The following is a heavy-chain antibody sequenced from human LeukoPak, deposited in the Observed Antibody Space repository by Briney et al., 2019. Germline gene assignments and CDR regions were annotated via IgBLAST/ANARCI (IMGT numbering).Heavy chain of an antibody. CDR1: GFTFSSYW. J-gene: IGHJ4*02. CDR3: ARAVVPAAADY. Sequence: GGSLRLSCAASGFTFSSYWMHWVRQAPGKGLVWVSRINTDGSSTSYADSVKGRFTISRDNAKNTLYLQMNSLRAEDTAVYYCARAVVPAAADYWGQGTLVTVSS. D-gene: IGHD2-2*01. CDR2: INTDGSST. V-gene: IGHV3-74*01.